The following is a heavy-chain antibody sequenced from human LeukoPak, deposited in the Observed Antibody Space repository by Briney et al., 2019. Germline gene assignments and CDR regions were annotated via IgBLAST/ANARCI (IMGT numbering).Heavy chain of an antibody. CDR2: VHFSGST. J-gene: IGHJ4*02. CDR1: SASVTSHH. V-gene: IGHV4-4*07. D-gene: IGHD3-22*01. Sequence: SETLSLTCAVSSASVTSHHWAWIRRPAGKGLQRVGRVHFSGSTNYNPSLRSRVAISLDKSKNEVSLTLKSVSAADTAVYYCTRDESSRDDSGGYHYWGRGVLVTVSS. CDR3: TRDESSRDDSGGYHY.